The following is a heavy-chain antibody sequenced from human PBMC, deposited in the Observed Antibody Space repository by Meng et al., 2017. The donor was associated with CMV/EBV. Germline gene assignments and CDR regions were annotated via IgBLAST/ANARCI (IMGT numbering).Heavy chain of an antibody. D-gene: IGHD4-11*01. Sequence: GESLKISCAASGFTFSSYGMHWVRQAPGKGLEGVAFIRYDGSNKYYADSVKGRFTISRDNSKNTLYLQMNSLRAEDTAVYYCAKDRVSQFDYWGQGTLVTVSS. V-gene: IGHV3-30*02. CDR1: GFTFSSYG. J-gene: IGHJ4*02. CDR3: AKDRVSQFDY. CDR2: IRYDGSNK.